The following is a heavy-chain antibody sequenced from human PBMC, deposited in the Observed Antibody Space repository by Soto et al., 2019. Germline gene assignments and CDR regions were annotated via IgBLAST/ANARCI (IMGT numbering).Heavy chain of an antibody. Sequence: EVQLVESGGGLVQPGGSLRLSCAASGFTFSRYSINWVRQAPGQGLEWVSYISSSSSTIYSADSVKGRFTISRENAKHSLDLQMNSLRAEDTAVYYCARDVRGSGWYYFDYGGQGTLVTVSS. CDR1: GFTFSRYS. CDR2: ISSSSSTI. J-gene: IGHJ4*02. CDR3: ARDVRGSGWYYFDY. V-gene: IGHV3-48*01. D-gene: IGHD6-19*01.